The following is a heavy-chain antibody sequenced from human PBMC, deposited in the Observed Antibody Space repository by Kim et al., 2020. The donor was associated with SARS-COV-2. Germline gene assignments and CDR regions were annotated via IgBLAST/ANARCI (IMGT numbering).Heavy chain of an antibody. Sequence: GGSLRLSCAASGFTFSSYAMSWVRQAPGKGLEWVSAISGSGGSTYYADSVKGRFTISRDNSKNTLYLQMNSLRAEDTAVYYCANSVVGDYCSGASCYSGFDCWGQGTLVTVSS. CDR2: ISGSGGST. J-gene: IGHJ4*02. D-gene: IGHD2-15*01. CDR1: GFTFSSYA. CDR3: ANSVVGDYCSGASCYSGFDC. V-gene: IGHV3-23*01.